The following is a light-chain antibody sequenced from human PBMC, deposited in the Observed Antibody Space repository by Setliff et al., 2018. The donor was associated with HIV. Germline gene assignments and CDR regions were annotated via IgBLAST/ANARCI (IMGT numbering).Light chain of an antibody. J-gene: IGLJ1*01. Sequence: SYELTQPPSVSVAPGKTARITCGGNNIGSKSVHWYQQKPGQAPVLVVYDDSHRPSGIPERFSDSKSGNTATLTISRVEAGDEADYYCQVWDSSSDHHVFGTGTKVTVL. CDR2: DDS. V-gene: IGLV3-21*03. CDR3: QVWDSSSDHHV. CDR1: NIGSKS.